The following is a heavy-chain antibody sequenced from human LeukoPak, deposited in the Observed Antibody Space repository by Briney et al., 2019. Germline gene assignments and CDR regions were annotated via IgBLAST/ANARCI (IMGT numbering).Heavy chain of an antibody. CDR3: ARVNRPGYYDSSGYPPHFDY. J-gene: IGHJ4*02. CDR2: IYYSGST. Sequence: SETLSPTCTVSGGSISSYYWSWIRQPPGKGLEWIGYIYYSGSTNYNPSLKSRVTISVDTSKNQFSLKLSSVTAADTAVYYCARVNRPGYYDSSGYPPHFDYWGQGTLVTVSS. D-gene: IGHD3-22*01. CDR1: GGSISSYY. V-gene: IGHV4-59*01.